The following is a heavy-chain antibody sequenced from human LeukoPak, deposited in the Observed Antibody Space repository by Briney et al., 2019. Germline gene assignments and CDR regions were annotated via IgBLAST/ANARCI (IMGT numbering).Heavy chain of an antibody. J-gene: IGHJ5*02. Sequence: TSETLSLTCAVYGGSFSGYYWSWIRQPPGKGLEWIWEINHSGSTNYNPSLKSRVTISVDTCKNQFPLKLSSVTAADTDVYYGARTHTGYGDYNTRFDPWGQGTLVTVSS. CDR3: ARTHTGYGDYNTRFDP. CDR2: INHSGST. V-gene: IGHV4-34*01. D-gene: IGHD4-17*01. CDR1: GGSFSGYY.